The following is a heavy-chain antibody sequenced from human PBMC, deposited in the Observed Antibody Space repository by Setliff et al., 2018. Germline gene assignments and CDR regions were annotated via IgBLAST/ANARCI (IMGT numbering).Heavy chain of an antibody. V-gene: IGHV4-38-2*01. CDR3: ARRHCSGGSCYSLNYFDY. CDR1: GYFISSGYY. Sequence: PSETLSLTCAVSGYFISSGYYWGWIRQPPGKGLEWIGSIYHSGSTYYNPSLKSRVTISVDTSKKQFSLKLSSVTAADTAVYYCARRHCSGGSCYSLNYFDYWGRERWSPSPQ. D-gene: IGHD2-15*01. J-gene: IGHJ4*02. CDR2: IYHSGST.